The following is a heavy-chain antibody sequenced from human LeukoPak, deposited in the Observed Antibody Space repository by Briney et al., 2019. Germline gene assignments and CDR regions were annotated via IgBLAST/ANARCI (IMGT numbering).Heavy chain of an antibody. CDR1: GGTFSSYT. CDR3: ARDPGFGAFDI. J-gene: IGHJ3*02. CDR2: IIPIFGRP. V-gene: IGHV1-69*01. D-gene: IGHD1-14*01. Sequence: SVKVSCKTSGGTFSSYTISWVRQAPGQGLEWMGGIIPIFGRPTYTQKFQDRVTITADDSTNTAYMEMRSLTSDDTAVYYCARDPGFGAFDIWGQGTMVTVSS.